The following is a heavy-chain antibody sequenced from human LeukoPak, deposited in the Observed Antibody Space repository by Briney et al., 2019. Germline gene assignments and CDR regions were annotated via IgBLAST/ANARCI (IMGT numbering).Heavy chain of an antibody. CDR1: GFTFSSYS. J-gene: IGHJ4*02. CDR3: ARGKSAMGALDY. Sequence: GGSLRLSCAASGFTFSSYSMNWVRQAPGKGLEWVSSISSSSSYIYYADSVKGRFTISRDNAKNSLYLQMNSLRAEDTAVYYCARGKSAMGALDYWGQGTLVTVSP. V-gene: IGHV3-21*01. D-gene: IGHD1-26*01. CDR2: ISSSSSYI.